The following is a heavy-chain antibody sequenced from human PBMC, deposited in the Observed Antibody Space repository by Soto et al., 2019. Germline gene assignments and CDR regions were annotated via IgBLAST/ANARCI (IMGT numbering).Heavy chain of an antibody. D-gene: IGHD6-13*01. J-gene: IGHJ4*02. CDR3: ATIAGRRGQVGY. CDR1: GGSISSGGYY. Sequence: PSETLSLTCTVSGGSISSGGYYWSWIRQHPGKGLEWIGYIYYSGSTYYNPSLKSRVTISVDTSKNQFSLKLSSVTAADTAVYYCATIAGRRGQVGYWGQGTLVTVSS. V-gene: IGHV4-31*03. CDR2: IYYSGST.